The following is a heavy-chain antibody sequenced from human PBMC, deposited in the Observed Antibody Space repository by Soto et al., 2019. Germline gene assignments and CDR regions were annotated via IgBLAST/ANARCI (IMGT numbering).Heavy chain of an antibody. CDR2: IYYSGST. Sequence: SETLSITFAVCSGTISSSNWWTWVRQPPGKGLEWIGDIYYSGSTNYNPSLKGRVTISADTSKNQFSLKLSSVTAADTAVYYCARQSGASGPPNYYYYYMDVWGKGTTVTVSS. J-gene: IGHJ6*03. CDR3: ARQSGASGPPNYYYYYMDV. CDR1: SGTISSSNW. V-gene: IGHV4-4*02. D-gene: IGHD3-10*01.